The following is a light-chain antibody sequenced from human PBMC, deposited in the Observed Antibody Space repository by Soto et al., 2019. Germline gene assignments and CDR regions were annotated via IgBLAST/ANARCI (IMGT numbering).Light chain of an antibody. CDR1: QAISNY. Sequence: DIQMTQSPSSLSASVGDRVTITCRASQAISNYLAWYQQKPGKVPKLMIYAASTLQSGVPSRFSGSGSGTDFTLTISSLQPEDVATDYCQQYNSALITFGPGTKVDIK. CDR3: QQYNSALIT. J-gene: IGKJ3*01. V-gene: IGKV1-27*01. CDR2: AAS.